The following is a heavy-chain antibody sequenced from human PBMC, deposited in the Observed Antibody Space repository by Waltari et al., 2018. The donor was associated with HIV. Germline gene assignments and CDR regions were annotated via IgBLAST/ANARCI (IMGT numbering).Heavy chain of an antibody. Sequence: QVRLQQWGAGLLKPSEPLSLTCAVYGGSFRGYYWTWLRHPPGQGLEWIGEIYHSGSTNYNPSLKSRLTISVDTSKNQFSLKMTSVTAADTAVYYCARTYDYDSSGYVFFAFDIWGQGTMITVSP. D-gene: IGHD3-22*01. CDR1: GGSFRGYY. CDR2: IYHSGST. CDR3: ARTYDYDSSGYVFFAFDI. V-gene: IGHV4-34*01. J-gene: IGHJ3*02.